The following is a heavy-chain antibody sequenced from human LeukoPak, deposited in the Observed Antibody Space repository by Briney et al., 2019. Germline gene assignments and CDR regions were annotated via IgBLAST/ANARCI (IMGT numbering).Heavy chain of an antibody. D-gene: IGHD1-26*01. Sequence: GGSLRLSCAGSGFTFSSYWMSWVRQTPGKGLEWVANIKEDGSEKYYVDSVKGRFTISRDNAKNSLYLQMNSLRAEDTAVYYCARDREDAFDIWGQGTMVTVSS. CDR1: GFTFSSYW. J-gene: IGHJ3*02. CDR2: IKEDGSEK. CDR3: ARDREDAFDI. V-gene: IGHV3-7*01.